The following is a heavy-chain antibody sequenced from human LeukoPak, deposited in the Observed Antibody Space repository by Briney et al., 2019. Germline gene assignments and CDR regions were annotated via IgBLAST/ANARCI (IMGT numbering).Heavy chain of an antibody. V-gene: IGHV4-61*02. CDR1: GGSISSGNYY. D-gene: IGHD3-3*01. J-gene: IGHJ4*02. CDR3: ARAEFWSGPPDY. CDR2: IYTSGTT. Sequence: PSQTLSLTCTVSGGSISSGNYYWSWIRQPAGKGLEWIGRIYTSGTTNYNPSLKSRVTISVDTSKNQFSLKLSSVTAADTAVYYCARAEFWSGPPDYWGQGTLVTVSS.